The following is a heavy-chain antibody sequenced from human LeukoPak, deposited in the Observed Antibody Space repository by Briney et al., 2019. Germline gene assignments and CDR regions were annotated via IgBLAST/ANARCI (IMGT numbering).Heavy chain of an antibody. J-gene: IGHJ5*02. CDR3: AKGVDRSWGNWFDP. CDR1: GFTFDDYA. V-gene: IGHV3-9*01. D-gene: IGHD3-16*01. Sequence: GRSLRLSCAASGFTFDDYAMHWVRQAPGKGLEWVSGISWNSGSIGYADSVKGRFTISRDNAKNSLYLQMNSLRAEDTALYYCAKGVDRSWGNWFDPWGQGTLVTVSS. CDR2: ISWNSGSI.